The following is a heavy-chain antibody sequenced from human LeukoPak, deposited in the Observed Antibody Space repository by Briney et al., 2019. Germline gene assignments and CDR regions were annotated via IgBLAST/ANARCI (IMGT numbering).Heavy chain of an antibody. D-gene: IGHD3-22*01. CDR2: FYSGST. V-gene: IGHV4-59*02. Sequence: SETLSLTCAVSGGSVSTSYYWSWIRQPPGKGLEWIGYFYSGSTNYNPSLRSRVTISVDTSKNQFSLKLSSVTAADSAVYYCARLYYDSSGYYYFDYWGQGTLVTVSS. CDR3: ARLYYDSSGYYYFDY. CDR1: GGSVSTSYY. J-gene: IGHJ4*02.